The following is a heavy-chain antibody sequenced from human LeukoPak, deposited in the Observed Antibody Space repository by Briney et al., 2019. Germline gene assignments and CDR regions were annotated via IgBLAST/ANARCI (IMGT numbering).Heavy chain of an antibody. J-gene: IGHJ4*02. CDR3: AKGMLATFDY. V-gene: IGHV3-30*02. CDR2: IRYDGSNK. Sequence: SGGSLRLSCAASGFTFSSYGMHWVRQAPSKGLEWVAFIRYDGSNKYYADSVKGRFTISRDNSKNTLYLQMNSLRAEDTAVYYCAKGMLATFDYWGQGTLVTVSS. CDR1: GFTFSSYG. D-gene: IGHD5-24*01.